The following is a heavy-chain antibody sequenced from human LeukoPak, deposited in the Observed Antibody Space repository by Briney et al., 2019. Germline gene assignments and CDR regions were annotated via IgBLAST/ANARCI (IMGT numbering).Heavy chain of an antibody. J-gene: IGHJ5*02. CDR3: ARADIVVVPAAVQGVWFDP. Sequence: KPSETLSLTCTVSGGSISSSSYYWGWIRQPPGKGLEWIGSIYYSGSTYYNPSLKSRVTISVDTSKNQFSLKLSSVTAADTAVYYCARADIVVVPAAVQGVWFDPWGQGTLVTVSS. CDR1: GGSISSSSYY. D-gene: IGHD2-2*02. V-gene: IGHV4-39*01. CDR2: IYYSGST.